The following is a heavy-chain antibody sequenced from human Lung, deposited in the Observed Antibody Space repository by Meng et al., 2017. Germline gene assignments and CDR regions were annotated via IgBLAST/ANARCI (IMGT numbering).Heavy chain of an antibody. Sequence: EVQLVESGGGLVTPGGSLRLSCAASGFTFSNYSMNWVRQAPGEGLEWVSSISSDSRYIFYADSVKGRFTISRDNAKNSLYLQMNSLSPEDTAVFYCARFETVGVATGDFWGQGTLVTVSS. CDR2: ISSDSRYI. D-gene: IGHD2-15*01. J-gene: IGHJ4*02. CDR3: ARFETVGVATGDF. V-gene: IGHV3-21*01. CDR1: GFTFSNYS.